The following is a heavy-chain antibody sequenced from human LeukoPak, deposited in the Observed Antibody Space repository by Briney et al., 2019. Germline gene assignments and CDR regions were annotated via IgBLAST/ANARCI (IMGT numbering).Heavy chain of an antibody. Sequence: GGSLRLSCAASGFSFSDYDMSWVRQAPGKGLEWVAKIKQDGSEKYYVDSVKGRFTLSRDNAKNSLYLQMNSLRAEDTAVYYCARGPTRANSSDYWGQGTLVTVSS. D-gene: IGHD2/OR15-2a*01. CDR1: GFSFSDYD. J-gene: IGHJ4*02. CDR2: IKQDGSEK. CDR3: ARGPTRANSSDY. V-gene: IGHV3-7*01.